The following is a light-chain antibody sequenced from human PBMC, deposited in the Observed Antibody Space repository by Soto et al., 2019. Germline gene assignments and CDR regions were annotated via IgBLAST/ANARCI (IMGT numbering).Light chain of an antibody. CDR2: EVS. CDR1: SSDVGRYNY. V-gene: IGLV2-14*01. Sequence: QSALTQPASVSGSPGQSITISCTGTSSDVGRYNYVSWYQQHPGKAPKLMIYEVSNRPSGVSNRFSGSKSGNTASLTISGLQAEDEADYYCTSYTNSNTYVFGTGTKLTVL. J-gene: IGLJ1*01. CDR3: TSYTNSNTYV.